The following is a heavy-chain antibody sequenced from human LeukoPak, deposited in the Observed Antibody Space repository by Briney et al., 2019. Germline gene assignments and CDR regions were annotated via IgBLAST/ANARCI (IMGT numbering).Heavy chain of an antibody. V-gene: IGHV3-48*03. D-gene: IGHD5-12*01. CDR1: GFTFSSYE. Sequence: GGSLRRSCAASGFTFSSYEMNWVRQAPGKGLGWVSYISSSGSTIYCADSVKGRFTISRDNAKNSLYLQMNSLRAEDTAVYYCASGGYDSSFDYWGQGTLVTVSS. CDR3: ASGGYDSSFDY. CDR2: ISSSGSTI. J-gene: IGHJ4*02.